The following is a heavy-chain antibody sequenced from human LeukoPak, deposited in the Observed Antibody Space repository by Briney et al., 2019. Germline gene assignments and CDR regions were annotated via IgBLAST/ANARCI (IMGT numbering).Heavy chain of an antibody. J-gene: IGHJ3*02. D-gene: IGHD2-21*01. Sequence: SETLSLTCTVSGGSISSSSYYWGWIRQPPGKGLEWIGSIYYSGSTYYNPSLKSRVTISVDKSKNQFSLKLSSVTTADTAVYYCARRIVVVGGAFDIWGQGTMVTVSS. V-gene: IGHV4-39*07. CDR3: ARRIVVVGGAFDI. CDR2: IYYSGST. CDR1: GGSISSSSYY.